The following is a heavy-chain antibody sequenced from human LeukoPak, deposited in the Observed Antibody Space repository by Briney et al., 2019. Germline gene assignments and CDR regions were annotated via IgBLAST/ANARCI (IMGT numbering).Heavy chain of an antibody. V-gene: IGHV1-18*01. CDR3: ARVVRGSSFP. Sequence: ASVKVSCKASGYTFTSYGISWVRQAPGQGLEWMGWISAYNGNTNYAQKLLGRVTTTTDTSTSTAYMELRSLRSDDAAVYYCARVVRGSSFPWGQGTLVTASS. CDR2: ISAYNGNT. CDR1: GYTFTSYG. J-gene: IGHJ4*02. D-gene: IGHD6-6*01.